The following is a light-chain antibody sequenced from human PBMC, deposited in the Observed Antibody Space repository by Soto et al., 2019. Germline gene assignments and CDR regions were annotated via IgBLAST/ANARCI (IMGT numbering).Light chain of an antibody. V-gene: IGLV2-14*01. CDR2: AVT. Sequence: QSVLTQPASVSGSPGQSITISCTGTSSDVGGYNYVSWYQHHPGKAPKLMIFAVTNRPSGVSNRFSGSRSANTAALTISGLQAEDEADYYCGTWESTLSVGPFGRGTKLTVL. CDR1: SSDVGGYNY. CDR3: GTWESTLSVGP. J-gene: IGLJ3*02.